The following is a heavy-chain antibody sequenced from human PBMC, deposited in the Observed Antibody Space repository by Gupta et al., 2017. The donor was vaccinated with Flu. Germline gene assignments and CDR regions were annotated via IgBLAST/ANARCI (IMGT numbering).Heavy chain of an antibody. CDR1: GFTFSNAW. CDR2: IKSKTDGEAT. D-gene: IGHD6-6*01. V-gene: IGHV3-15*01. CDR3: TTDLRKDSSSPYYYYYGMDV. Sequence: EVQLVESGGGLVKPGGSLRLSCAASGFTFSNAWMSWARQAPGKGLEWVGRIKSKTDGEATDYAAPVKGRFTISRDDSKNTLYLQINGLKTEDTAVYYCTTDLRKDSSSPYYYYYGMDVWGQGATVTVSS. J-gene: IGHJ6*02.